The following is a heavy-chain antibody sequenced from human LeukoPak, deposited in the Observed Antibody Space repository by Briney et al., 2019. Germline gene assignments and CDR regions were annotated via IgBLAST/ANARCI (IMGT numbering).Heavy chain of an antibody. J-gene: IGHJ5*02. CDR3: ARVHGSILWFGELLGWFDP. D-gene: IGHD3-10*01. CDR1: GGSISSSSYY. CDR2: IYYSGST. V-gene: IGHV4-39*07. Sequence: SETLSLTCTVSGGSISSSSYYWGWIRQPPGKGLEWIGSIYYSGSTYYNPSLKSRVTISVDTSKNQFSLKLSSVTAADTAVYYCARVHGSILWFGELLGWFDPWGQGTLVTVSS.